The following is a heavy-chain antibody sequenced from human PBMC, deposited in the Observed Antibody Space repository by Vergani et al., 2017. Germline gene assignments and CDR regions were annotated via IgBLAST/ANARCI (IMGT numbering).Heavy chain of an antibody. V-gene: IGHV3-48*01. Sequence: EVQLVESGGGLVQPGGSLRLSCAASGFTFSSYSMNWVRQAPGKGLEWVSYISSSSSTIYYADSVKGRFTISRDNAKNSLYLQMNSLRAEDTAVYYCAKEGYSSSWYYFDYWGQGTLVTVAS. CDR2: ISSSSSTI. D-gene: IGHD6-13*01. CDR3: AKEGYSSSWYYFDY. J-gene: IGHJ4*02. CDR1: GFTFSSYS.